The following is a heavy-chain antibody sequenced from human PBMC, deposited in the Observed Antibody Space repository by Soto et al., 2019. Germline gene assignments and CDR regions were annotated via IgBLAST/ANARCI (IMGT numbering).Heavy chain of an antibody. Sequence: PSETLSLTCPVSGDSMSRYYWRWIRQPPGKGLGWIGYIYYSGSTTYNPSLRSRVTMSVXXXXXXFXLXLXXXTAAXTAVYYCARAKSNYQTFDHWGQGSQVTGSS. J-gene: IGHJ4*02. V-gene: IGHV4-59*01. CDR1: GDSMSRYY. CDR2: IYYSGST. CDR3: ARAKSNYQTFDH. D-gene: IGHD4-4*01.